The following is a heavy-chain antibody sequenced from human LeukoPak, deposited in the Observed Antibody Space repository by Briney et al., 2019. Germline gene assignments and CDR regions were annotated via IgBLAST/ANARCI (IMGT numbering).Heavy chain of an antibody. CDR1: GGTFSSYA. Sequence: ASVKVSCKASGGTFSSYAISWVRQAPGRGLEWMGGIIPIFGTANYAQKFQGRVTITADESTSTAYMELSSLRSEDTAVYYCALAARSWFDPWGQGTLVTVSS. D-gene: IGHD2-15*01. V-gene: IGHV1-69*13. CDR2: IIPIFGTA. J-gene: IGHJ5*02. CDR3: ALAARSWFDP.